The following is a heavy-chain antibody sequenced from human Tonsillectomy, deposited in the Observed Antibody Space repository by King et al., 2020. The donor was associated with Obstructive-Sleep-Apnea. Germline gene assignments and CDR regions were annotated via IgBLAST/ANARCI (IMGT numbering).Heavy chain of an antibody. CDR3: ARGPGTVAGTAY. CDR2: INHSGST. Sequence: VQLQQWGAGLLKPSETLSLTCAVYGGSFSGYYWSWIRQPPGKGLEWIGEINHSGSTNYNPSLKSRVTISVDTSKNQFSLKLSSVTAADTAVYYCARGPGTVAGTAYWGQGTLVTVSS. CDR1: GGSFSGYY. J-gene: IGHJ4*02. D-gene: IGHD6-19*01. V-gene: IGHV4-34*01.